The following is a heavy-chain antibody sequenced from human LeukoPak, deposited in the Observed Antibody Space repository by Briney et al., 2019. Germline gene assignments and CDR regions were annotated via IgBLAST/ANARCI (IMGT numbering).Heavy chain of an antibody. Sequence: GGSLRLSCAVSGFTLEDYGMSWVRQAPGKGLEWVSVIYSGGSTYYADSVKGRFTISRDNSKSTLYIQMNSLRAEDTAVYYCARAKPKNMVRGLIMRRESRYYFDYWGQGTLVTVSS. CDR3: ARAKPKNMVRGLIMRRESRYYFDY. J-gene: IGHJ4*02. CDR2: IYSGGST. CDR1: GFTLEDYG. V-gene: IGHV3-53*01. D-gene: IGHD3-10*01.